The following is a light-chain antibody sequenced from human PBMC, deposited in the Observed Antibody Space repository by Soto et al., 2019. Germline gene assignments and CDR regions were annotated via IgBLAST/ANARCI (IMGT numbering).Light chain of an antibody. CDR3: QERSNWPLSVT. J-gene: IGKJ5*01. V-gene: IGKV3-11*01. CDR2: DAS. CDR1: QSVTTN. Sequence: EIVLTQSTATLSLSPGERATLSCRASQSVTTNLAWYQQKVGQAPRLLIYDASNRAAGIPVSFRGSGSGTDFTLSISSLEPEDFAVYYCQERSNWPLSVTFGQGKRLGSK.